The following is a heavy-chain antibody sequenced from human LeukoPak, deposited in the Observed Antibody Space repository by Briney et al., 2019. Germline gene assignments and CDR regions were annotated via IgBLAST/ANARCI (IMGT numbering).Heavy chain of an antibody. Sequence: SETLSLTCTVPGGSISSYYWSWIRQPPGKGLEWIGYIYYSGITNYNPSLKSRVTISVDTSKNQFSLKLNSVTAADTAVYYCARMGYSSGFNYLDYWGQGTLVTVSS. V-gene: IGHV4-59*01. D-gene: IGHD6-19*01. CDR1: GGSISSYY. J-gene: IGHJ4*02. CDR2: IYYSGIT. CDR3: ARMGYSSGFNYLDY.